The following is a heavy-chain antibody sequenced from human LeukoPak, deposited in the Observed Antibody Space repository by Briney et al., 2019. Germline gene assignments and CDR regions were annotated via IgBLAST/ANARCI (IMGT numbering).Heavy chain of an antibody. V-gene: IGHV3-9*03. CDR2: ISWNSGSI. Sequence: PGGSLRLSCAASGFTFDDYAMHWVRQAPGKGLEWVSGISWNSGSIVYADSVKGRFTISRDSAKNSLYLQMNSLRAEDMALYYCANGYSYGITYYFDYWGQGTLVTVSS. J-gene: IGHJ4*02. CDR3: ANGYSYGITYYFDY. D-gene: IGHD5-18*01. CDR1: GFTFDDYA.